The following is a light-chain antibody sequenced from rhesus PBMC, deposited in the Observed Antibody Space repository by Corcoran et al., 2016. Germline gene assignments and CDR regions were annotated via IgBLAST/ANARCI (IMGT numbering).Light chain of an antibody. CDR1: QSVSSN. CDR2: GAF. J-gene: IGKJ3*01. V-gene: IGKV3-35*01. Sequence: EIVMTQSPATLSLSPGERATLSCRASQSVSSNLAWYQQKLGQAPRLLIYGAFSRATGIPDRFSGSGSGTAFTLTISSLEPVDVGVYYCQQESNWPFTFGPGTKLDI. CDR3: QQESNWPFT.